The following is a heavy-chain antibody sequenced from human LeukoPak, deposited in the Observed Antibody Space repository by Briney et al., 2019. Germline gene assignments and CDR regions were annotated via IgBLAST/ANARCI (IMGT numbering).Heavy chain of an antibody. V-gene: IGHV4-59*01. CDR1: GGSISSYY. Sequence: KPSETLSLTCTVSGGSISSYYWSWIRQPPPKGLEWIGYIYSSGSINYNPSLKSRVTISVDTSKNQFSLKLSSVTAADTAVYYCARSDCGGDCYWNDYWGQGTLVTVSS. D-gene: IGHD2-21*02. CDR3: ARSDCGGDCYWNDY. CDR2: IYSSGSI. J-gene: IGHJ4*02.